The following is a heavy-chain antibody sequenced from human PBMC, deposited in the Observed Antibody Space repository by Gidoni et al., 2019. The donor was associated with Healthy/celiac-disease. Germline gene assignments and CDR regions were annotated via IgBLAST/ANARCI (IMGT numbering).Heavy chain of an antibody. D-gene: IGHD3-3*01. CDR2: IYYSGST. V-gene: IGHV4-61*01. Sequence: QVQLQESGPGLVKPSEPLSLTCTVSGGSVSSGSYYWSWIRQPPGKGLEWIGYIYYSGSTNYNPSLKSRVTISVDTSKNQFSLKLSSVTAADTAVYYCARETYDFGGHPKFDYWGQGTLVTVSS. CDR3: ARETYDFGGHPKFDY. J-gene: IGHJ4*02. CDR1: GGSVSSGSYY.